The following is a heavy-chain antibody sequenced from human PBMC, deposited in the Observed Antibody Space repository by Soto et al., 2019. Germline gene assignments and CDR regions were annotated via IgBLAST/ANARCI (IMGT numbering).Heavy chain of an antibody. CDR1: GGTFSSYT. CDR2: IIPILGIA. Sequence: GASVKVSCKASGGTFSSYTISWVRQAPGQGLEWMGRIIPILGIANYAQKFQGRVTITAGKSTSTAYMELSSLRSEDTAVYYCAGIAAAGADYYYYYGMDVWGQGTTVTVS. J-gene: IGHJ6*02. V-gene: IGHV1-69*02. D-gene: IGHD6-13*01. CDR3: AGIAAAGADYYYYYGMDV.